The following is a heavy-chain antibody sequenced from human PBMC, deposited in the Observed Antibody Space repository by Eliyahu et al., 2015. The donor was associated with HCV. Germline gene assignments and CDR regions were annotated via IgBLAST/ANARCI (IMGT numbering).Heavy chain of an antibody. Sequence: QVQLVESGGGLVQPGRSLXLSCSASGFTFSSYGMPWVRXAPGKGLEWVAVISXDGSNKYYADSVKGRFTISRDNSKNTLYLQMNSLRAEDTAVYYCAIASSGNYGGNYFDYWGQGTLVTVSS. CDR3: AIASSGNYGGNYFDY. CDR2: ISXDGSNK. V-gene: IGHV3-30*03. D-gene: IGHD4-23*01. CDR1: GFTFSSYG. J-gene: IGHJ4*02.